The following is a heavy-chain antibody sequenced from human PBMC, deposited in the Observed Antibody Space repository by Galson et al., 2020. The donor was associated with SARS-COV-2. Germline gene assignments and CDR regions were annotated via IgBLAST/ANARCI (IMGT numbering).Heavy chain of an antibody. CDR1: GFTFSNYW. V-gene: IGHV3-74*01. CDR3: TSGYCGTSCSGAFDI. J-gene: IGHJ3*02. Sequence: GGSLRLPCAASGFTFSNYWMQWVRQVPGKGLVCVSRISSDGRTPNYAASVKGRFTISRDNAKDTRYLQMDSLRAEDTAVYYCTSGYCGTSCSGAFDIWGQGAMVTFSS. CDR2: ISSDGRTP. D-gene: IGHD2-2*01.